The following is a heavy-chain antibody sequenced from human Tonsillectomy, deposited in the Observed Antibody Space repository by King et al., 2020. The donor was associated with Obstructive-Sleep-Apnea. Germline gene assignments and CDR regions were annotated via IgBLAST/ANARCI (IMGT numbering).Heavy chain of an antibody. D-gene: IGHD3-10*01. CDR3: ARHTYYGSGGNPDF. J-gene: IGHJ4*02. CDR1: GGSISSYY. V-gene: IGHV4-59*08. CDR2: IYYNGNT. Sequence: QLQLQESGPGLVKPSETLSLTCTVSGGSISSYYWSWIRQPPGKGLEWLGYIYYNGNTYYSPSLKSRVTMSVDTSKKQFSLTLSSVTAADTAVDYCARHTYYGSGGNPDFWGQGTLVTVSS.